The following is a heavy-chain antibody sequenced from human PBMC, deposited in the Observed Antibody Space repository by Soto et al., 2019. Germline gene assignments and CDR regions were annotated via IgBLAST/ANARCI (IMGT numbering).Heavy chain of an antibody. J-gene: IGHJ6*02. V-gene: IGHV3-7*01. CDR3: ERGHHGMEV. CDR2: IKQDGSEK. Sequence: EVQLVESGGGLVQPGGSLRLSCVASGLTLSRYWMSWVRQAPGKGLEWVANIKQDGSEKYYVDSVKCRFTISRDNAKTSMYLQMNSRRDEDTAVYYCERGHHGMEVWGQGTTVTVSS. CDR1: GLTLSRYW.